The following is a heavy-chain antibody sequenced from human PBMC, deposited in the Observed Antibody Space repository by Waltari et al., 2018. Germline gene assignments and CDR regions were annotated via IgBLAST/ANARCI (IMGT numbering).Heavy chain of an antibody. J-gene: IGHJ4*02. Sequence: EVQLVESGGGLVQPGGSLRHSCVASGFSFSAYWTDWVSQAPGKGLVWVSLINSDVSSTTYPDSVKCQFTISRDNAKNTLYLHMISLSAEDSSVYYCVRENIAAAGLESWCQGTLFTVSS. CDR1: GFSFSAYW. V-gene: IGHV3-74*01. CDR3: VRENIAAAGLES. CDR2: INSDVSST. D-gene: IGHD6-13*01.